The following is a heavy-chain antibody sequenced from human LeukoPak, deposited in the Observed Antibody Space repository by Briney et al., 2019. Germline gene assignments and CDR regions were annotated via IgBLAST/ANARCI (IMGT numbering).Heavy chain of an antibody. Sequence: SETLSLTCTVSGGSISSTSYNWGWIRQPPGKRLEWIGNIYYSGTTYYNPSLKSRVTISVDTSKNQFSLKLSSVTAADTAVYYCARLGYCSGGSCYYYYMDVWGKGTTVTVSS. CDR2: IYYSGTT. CDR3: ARLGYCSGGSCYYYYMDV. CDR1: GGSISSTSYN. D-gene: IGHD2-15*01. V-gene: IGHV4-39*07. J-gene: IGHJ6*03.